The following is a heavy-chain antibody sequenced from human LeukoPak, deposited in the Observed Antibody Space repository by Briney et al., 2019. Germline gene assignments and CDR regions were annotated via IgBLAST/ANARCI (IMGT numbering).Heavy chain of an antibody. CDR3: AGSYDAVRGTFDY. CDR2: IYSGGST. V-gene: IGHV3-53*01. CDR1: GFTVSSNY. D-gene: IGHD3-16*01. Sequence: PGGSLRLSCAASGFTVSSNYMSWVRQAPGKGLEWVSVIYSGGSTYYADSVKGRFTISRDNSKNTLYLQMNSLRAEDTAVYYCAGSYDAVRGTFDYWGQGTLVTVSS. J-gene: IGHJ4*02.